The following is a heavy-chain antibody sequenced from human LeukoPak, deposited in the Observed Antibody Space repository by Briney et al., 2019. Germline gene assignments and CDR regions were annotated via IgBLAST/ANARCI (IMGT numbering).Heavy chain of an antibody. CDR1: GYSFTSYW. D-gene: IGHD3-22*01. V-gene: IGHV5-51*01. J-gene: IGHJ4*02. CDR3: ARISDYDSSGSIDY. Sequence: GESLKISCKGSGYSFTSYWIGWVRQMPGKGLGWMGIIYPGDSDTRYNPSFQGQVTISADKSISTAYLQWSSLKASDTAMYYCARISDYDSSGSIDYWGQGTLVTVSS. CDR2: IYPGDSDT.